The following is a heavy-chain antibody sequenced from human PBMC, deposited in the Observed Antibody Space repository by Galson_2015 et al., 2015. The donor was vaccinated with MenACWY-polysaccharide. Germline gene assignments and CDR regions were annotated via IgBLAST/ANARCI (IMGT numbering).Heavy chain of an antibody. V-gene: IGHV4-31*02. D-gene: IGHD3-10*01. CDR3: AKEVVRGFGLNY. Sequence: ISYDGGTYYNPSLKSRVTISVDTPKNQFSLKLNSVTAADTAVYYCAKEVVRGFGLNYWGQGTLVTVSS. J-gene: IGHJ4*02. CDR2: ISYDGGT.